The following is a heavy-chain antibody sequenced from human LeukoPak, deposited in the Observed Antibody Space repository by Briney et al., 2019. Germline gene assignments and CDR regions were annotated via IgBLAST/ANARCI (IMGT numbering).Heavy chain of an antibody. D-gene: IGHD1-7*01. Sequence: AETLSLTCTVSGDSIHSYWSWIRQPAGKGLEWIGRISGSGTITYNPALHSRLTISIDTPNNQFSLKPMSVTAADTAVYYCARDSRTTGELKFAPWGKGTLVTVSS. CDR1: GDSIHSY. CDR2: ISGSGTI. V-gene: IGHV4-4*07. CDR3: ARDSRTTGELKFAP. J-gene: IGHJ5*02.